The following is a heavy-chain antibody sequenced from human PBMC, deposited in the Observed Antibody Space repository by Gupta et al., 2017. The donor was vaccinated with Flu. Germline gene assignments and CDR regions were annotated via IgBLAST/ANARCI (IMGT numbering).Heavy chain of an antibody. CDR2: VSASGDTA. Sequence: EVQVLESGGGLVEPGGSLRLCCVASGFTFSNFVMSWIRQAPGKGLEWVSGVSASGDTAYYADSVKGRFTASRDNSKDTVYLQMNSLTVEDTALYYCAKEQFTGTVVDTFNSWGQGTLVTVSS. J-gene: IGHJ4*02. D-gene: IGHD4-23*01. V-gene: IGHV3-23*01. CDR1: GFTFSNFV. CDR3: AKEQFTGTVVDTFNS.